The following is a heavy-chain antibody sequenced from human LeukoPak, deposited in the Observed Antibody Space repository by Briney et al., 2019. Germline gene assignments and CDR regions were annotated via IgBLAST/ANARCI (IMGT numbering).Heavy chain of an antibody. CDR2: ISGSGGST. CDR3: ARGSSGWYPYDAFDI. CDR1: GFTFSGYG. V-gene: IGHV3-23*01. D-gene: IGHD6-19*01. Sequence: GGTLRLSCAASGFTFSGYGMSWVRQAPGKGLEWVSAISGSGGSTYYADSVKGRFTISRDNSKNTLYLQMNSLRAEDTAVYYCARGSSGWYPYDAFDIWGQGTMVTVSS. J-gene: IGHJ3*02.